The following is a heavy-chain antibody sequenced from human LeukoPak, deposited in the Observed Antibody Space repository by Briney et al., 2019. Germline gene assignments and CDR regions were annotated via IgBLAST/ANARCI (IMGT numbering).Heavy chain of an antibody. D-gene: IGHD7-27*01. CDR2: ISRGGVIS. Sequence: GGSLRLSCAASGFAFGDYAINWVRQAPGKGLEWVSTISRGGVISYYADSVKGRFTISRDNSNNTLYLHMNSLRAEDTAVYYCVSRAGSPWGPFDDWGQGTLVTVSS. CDR3: VSRAGSPWGPFDD. J-gene: IGHJ4*02. CDR1: GFAFGDYA. V-gene: IGHV3-23*01.